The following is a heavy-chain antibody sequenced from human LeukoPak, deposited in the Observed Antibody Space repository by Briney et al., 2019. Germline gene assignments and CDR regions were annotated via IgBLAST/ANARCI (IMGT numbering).Heavy chain of an antibody. J-gene: IGHJ6*03. CDR3: ARDRDDFWTYYMDV. D-gene: IGHD3-3*01. Sequence: PSQTLPLTCTVSGGSISSGSDYWSWIRQPAGKGLEWIGRIYTTGSTNYNPSLKSRVTISLDTSKNQFSLKLRSVTAADTAVYYCARDRDDFWTYYMDVWGKGTTVTVSS. V-gene: IGHV4-61*02. CDR1: GGSISSGSDY. CDR2: IYTTGST.